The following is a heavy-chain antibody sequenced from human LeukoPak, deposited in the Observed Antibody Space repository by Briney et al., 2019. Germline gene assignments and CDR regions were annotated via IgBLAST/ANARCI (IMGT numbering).Heavy chain of an antibody. CDR3: ARVSWVVVAATANYFDY. Sequence: ASVKVSCKASGYTFTSYYMHWVRQAPGQGLEWMGIINPSGGSTSYAQKFQGRVTMTRDMSTSTVYMELSSLRSEDTAVYYCARVSWVVVAATANYFDYWGQGTLVTVSS. CDR2: INPSGGST. D-gene: IGHD2-15*01. J-gene: IGHJ4*02. V-gene: IGHV1-46*01. CDR1: GYTFTSYY.